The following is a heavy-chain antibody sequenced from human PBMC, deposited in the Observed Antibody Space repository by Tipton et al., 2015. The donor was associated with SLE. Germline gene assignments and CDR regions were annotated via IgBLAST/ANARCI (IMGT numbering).Heavy chain of an antibody. CDR2: ISSSGSTI. V-gene: IGHV3-11*04. J-gene: IGHJ3*02. CDR1: GFTFSDYY. D-gene: IGHD2-21*01. Sequence: SLRLSCAASGFTFSDYYMSWIRQAPGKGLEWVSYISSSGSTIYYADSVKGRFTISRDNAKNSLYLQMNSLRAEDTAVYYCARDSPGGEDAFDIWGQGTMVTVSS. CDR3: ARDSPGGEDAFDI.